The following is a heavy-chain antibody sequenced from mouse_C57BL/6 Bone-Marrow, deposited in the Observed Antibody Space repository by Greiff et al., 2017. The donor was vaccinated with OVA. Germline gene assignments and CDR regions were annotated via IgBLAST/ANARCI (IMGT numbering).Heavy chain of an antibody. V-gene: IGHV1-69*01. CDR1: GYTFTSYW. CDR2: IDPSDSYT. Sequence: VQLQQPGAELVMPGASVKLSCKASGYTFTSYWMHWVKQRPGQGLEWIGEIDPSDSYTNYNQKFKGKSTLTVDKSSSTAYMHLSSLTSENSAVYYCARPYYGSSALRYFDVWGTGTTVTVSS. CDR3: ARPYYGSSALRYFDV. D-gene: IGHD1-1*01. J-gene: IGHJ1*03.